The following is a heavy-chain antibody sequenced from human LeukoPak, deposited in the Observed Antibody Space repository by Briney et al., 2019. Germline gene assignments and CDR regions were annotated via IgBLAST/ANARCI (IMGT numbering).Heavy chain of an antibody. CDR2: FMGSGGTT. D-gene: IGHD3-16*01. J-gene: IGHJ4*02. Sequence: GGSLRLSCAASGFTFRSFAMNWVRQAQGKGLEWASAFMGSGGTTYYADSVKGRFTISRDNSKNTLYLQMNSLRAEDTAVYYCAKDAKRYDYVWGTYYFDYWGQGTLVTVSS. V-gene: IGHV3-23*01. CDR3: AKDAKRYDYVWGTYYFDY. CDR1: GFTFRSFA.